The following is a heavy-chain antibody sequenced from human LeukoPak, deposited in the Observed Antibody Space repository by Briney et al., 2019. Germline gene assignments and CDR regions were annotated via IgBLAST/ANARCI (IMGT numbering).Heavy chain of an antibody. CDR3: ARGAWSSYDY. CDR1: GFTFNSYS. CDR2: INWNSGNI. Sequence: GGSLRLSCAASGFTFNSYSMIWVRQAPGKGLEWVSGINWNSGNIGYADSVKGRFTISRDNAKNSLCLQMNSLRAEDTALYYCARGAWSSYDYWGQGTLVTVSS. J-gene: IGHJ4*02. D-gene: IGHD3-3*01. V-gene: IGHV3-20*04.